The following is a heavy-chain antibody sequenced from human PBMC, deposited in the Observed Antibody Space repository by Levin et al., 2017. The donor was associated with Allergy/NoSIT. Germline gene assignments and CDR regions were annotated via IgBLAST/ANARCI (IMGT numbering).Heavy chain of an antibody. V-gene: IGHV3-7*01. D-gene: IGHD3-3*01. Sequence: QAGGSLRLSCAASGFTFSSYWMSWVRQAPGKGLEWVANIKQDGSEKYYVDSVKGRFTISRDNAKNSLYLQMNSLRAEDTAVYYCARDFVGLSRGVVIYGMDVWGQGTTVTVSS. CDR1: GFTFSSYW. J-gene: IGHJ6*02. CDR3: ARDFVGLSRGVVIYGMDV. CDR2: IKQDGSEK.